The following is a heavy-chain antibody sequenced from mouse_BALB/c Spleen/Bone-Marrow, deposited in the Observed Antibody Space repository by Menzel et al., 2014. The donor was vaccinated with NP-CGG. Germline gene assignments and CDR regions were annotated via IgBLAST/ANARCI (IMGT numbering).Heavy chain of an antibody. V-gene: IGHV1S137*01. Sequence: VKLMESGAELVRPGVSVKISCKGSGYTFTDYAVHWVKQSHAKSLEWTGVISTYYGDATYNQKFKGKATMTVDKSSSTAYMELARLTSEDSAIYYCARDLDYWGQGTTLTVSS. CDR2: ISTYYGDA. CDR1: GYTFTDYA. J-gene: IGHJ2*01. CDR3: ARDLDY.